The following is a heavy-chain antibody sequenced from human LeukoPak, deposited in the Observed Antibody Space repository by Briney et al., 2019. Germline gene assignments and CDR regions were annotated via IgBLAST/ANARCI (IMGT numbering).Heavy chain of an antibody. CDR3: AKGAAAGSYYYYGMDV. V-gene: IGHV3-43D*03. CDR2: ISWDGGST. CDR1: GFTFDDYA. D-gene: IGHD6-13*01. Sequence: PLGALRLSCAASGFTFDDYAMHWVRQAPGKGLEWVSLISWDGGSTYYADSVKGRFTISRDNSKNSLYLQMNSLRAEDTALYYCAKGAAAGSYYYYGMDVWGQGTTVTVSS. J-gene: IGHJ6*02.